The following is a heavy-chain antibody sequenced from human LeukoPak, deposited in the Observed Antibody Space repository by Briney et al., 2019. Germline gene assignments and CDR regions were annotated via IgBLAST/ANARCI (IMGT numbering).Heavy chain of an antibody. D-gene: IGHD3-22*01. J-gene: IGHJ4*02. Sequence: GGSLRLSCAASGFTFSSYGMHWVRQAPGKGLEWVAVISYDGSNKYYADSVKGRFTISRDNSKNTLFLQMNSLRAEDTAVYYCAKARTYYYDSSRYYFDYRGQGTLVTVSS. CDR1: GFTFSSYG. CDR3: AKARTYYYDSSRYYFDY. V-gene: IGHV3-30*18. CDR2: ISYDGSNK.